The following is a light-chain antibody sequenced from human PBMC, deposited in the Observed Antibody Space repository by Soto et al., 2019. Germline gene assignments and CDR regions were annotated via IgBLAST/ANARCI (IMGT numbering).Light chain of an antibody. Sequence: QSVLTQPASVSGSPWQSITISCTGTSTVVGTYKFVSWYQHHPGKAPKVIIYEGSKRPSGVSNRFSGSKSGNTASLTMSGLQSEDEPEYYCCSYVGGRSYVFGSETKVTV. V-gene: IGLV2-23*01. CDR3: CSYVGGRSYV. CDR2: EGS. CDR1: STVVGTYKF. J-gene: IGLJ1*01.